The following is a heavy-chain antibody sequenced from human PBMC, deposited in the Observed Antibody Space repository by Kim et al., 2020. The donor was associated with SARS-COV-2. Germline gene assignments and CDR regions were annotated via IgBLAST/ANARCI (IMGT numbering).Heavy chain of an antibody. CDR3: ARLSGGGSYYYYGMDV. J-gene: IGHJ6*02. Sequence: SVKSRITINPDTSKNQFSLQLNSVTPEDTAVYYCARLSGGGSYYYYGMDVWGQGTTVTVSS. D-gene: IGHD3-16*01. V-gene: IGHV6-1*01.